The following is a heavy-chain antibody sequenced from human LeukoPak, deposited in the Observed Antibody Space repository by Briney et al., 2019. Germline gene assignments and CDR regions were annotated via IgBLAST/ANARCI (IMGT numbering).Heavy chain of an antibody. CDR3: ARIDYDYVWGSYRYCFDY. Sequence: ASVKVSCKASGYTFTSYGISWVRQAPGQGLEWMGWISAYNGNTNYAQKLQGRVTMTTDTSTSTAYMELRSLRSDDTAVYYCARIDYDYVWGSYRYCFDYWGQGTLVTVSS. V-gene: IGHV1-18*01. CDR1: GYTFTSYG. CDR2: ISAYNGNT. J-gene: IGHJ4*02. D-gene: IGHD3-16*02.